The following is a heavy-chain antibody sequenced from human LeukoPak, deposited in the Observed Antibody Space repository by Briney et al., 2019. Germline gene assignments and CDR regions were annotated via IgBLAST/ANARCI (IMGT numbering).Heavy chain of an antibody. V-gene: IGHV3-23*01. CDR3: AKMRGHPREAYYFDS. J-gene: IGHJ4*02. CDR1: GYTFSNFA. D-gene: IGHD1-26*01. CDR2: IGNGGTT. Sequence: GGSLRLSCAASGYTFSNFAVGWVRQAPGKGLEWDSSIGNGGTTYYAGSVKGRFSISRDNSKNTLSLQVNSLRAEDTAVYYCAKMRGHPREAYYFDSWGQGALVTVSS.